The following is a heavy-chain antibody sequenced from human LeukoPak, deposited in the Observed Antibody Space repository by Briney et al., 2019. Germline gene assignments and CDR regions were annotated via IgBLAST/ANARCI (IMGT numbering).Heavy chain of an antibody. D-gene: IGHD6-13*01. V-gene: IGHV3-11*01. J-gene: IGHJ4*02. CDR3: ARGTLAAVGTALGFGY. CDR1: GFTFSDYY. CDR2: ISRSDTTI. Sequence: GSLRLSCAASGFTFSDYYMSWIRQAPGKGLEWVSYISRSDTTIYYADSVRGRFTISRDNAKNSLYLQMNSLRAEDTAVYYCARGTLAAVGTALGFGYWGQGTLVTVSS.